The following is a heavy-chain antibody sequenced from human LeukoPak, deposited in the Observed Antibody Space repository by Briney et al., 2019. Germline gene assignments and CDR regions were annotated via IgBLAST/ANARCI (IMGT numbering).Heavy chain of an antibody. Sequence: ASVKVSSKASGYTFTGYYMHWVRQAPGQGLEWMGWINPNSGGTNYAQKFQGRVTMTRDTSISTAYMELSRLRSDDTAVYYCARGSSSWFGWFDPWGQGTLVTVSS. J-gene: IGHJ5*02. V-gene: IGHV1-2*02. D-gene: IGHD6-13*01. CDR3: ARGSSSWFGWFDP. CDR2: INPNSGGT. CDR1: GYTFTGYY.